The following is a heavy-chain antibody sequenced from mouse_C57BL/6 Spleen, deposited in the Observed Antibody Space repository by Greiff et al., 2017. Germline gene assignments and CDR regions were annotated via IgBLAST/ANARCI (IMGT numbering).Heavy chain of an antibody. CDR3: ARGGNYYYYAIDY. CDR1: GYAFSSSW. V-gene: IGHV1-82*01. Sequence: QVQLQQPGPELVKPGASVKISCKASGYAFSSSWMNWVKQRPGKGLEWIGRIYPGDGDTNYNGKFKGKATLTADKSSSTAYMQLSSLTSEDSAVYFCARGGNYYYYAIDYWGQGTSVTVSS. J-gene: IGHJ4*01. CDR2: IYPGDGDT. D-gene: IGHD2-1*01.